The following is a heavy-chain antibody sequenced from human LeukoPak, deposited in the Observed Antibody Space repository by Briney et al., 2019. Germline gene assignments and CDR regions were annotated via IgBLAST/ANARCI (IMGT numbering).Heavy chain of an antibody. Sequence: PGGSLRLSCAASGFTFSDYYMSWIRQAPGKGLEWVSYISSSGSTIYYADSVKGRFTISRDNAKNSLYLQMNSLRAEDTAVYYCARDPAPSIAARHYYYYMDVWGKGTTVTVSS. J-gene: IGHJ6*03. CDR2: ISSSGSTI. CDR3: ARDPAPSIAARHYYYYMDV. D-gene: IGHD6-6*01. V-gene: IGHV3-11*01. CDR1: GFTFSDYY.